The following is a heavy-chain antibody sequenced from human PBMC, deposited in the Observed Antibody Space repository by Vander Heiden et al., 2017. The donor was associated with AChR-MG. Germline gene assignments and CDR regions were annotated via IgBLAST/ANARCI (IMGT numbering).Heavy chain of an antibody. CDR3: ARTYSVSTHHYSSSGGDDY. J-gene: IGHJ4*02. D-gene: IGHD6-6*01. Sequence: QVQLQESGPGLVKPSGTLSLTCAVSGGSISSSNWWSWVRQPPGKGLEWIGEIYNSGSTNYNPSLKRRVTISVDKSKNQFSLKLSSVTAAETAVYYCARTYSVSTHHYSSSGGDDYWGQGTLVTVSS. CDR1: GGSISSSNW. CDR2: IYNSGST. V-gene: IGHV4-4*02.